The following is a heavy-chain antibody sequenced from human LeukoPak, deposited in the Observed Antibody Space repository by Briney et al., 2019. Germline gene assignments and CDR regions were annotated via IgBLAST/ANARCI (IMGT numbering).Heavy chain of an antibody. D-gene: IGHD3-3*01. V-gene: IGHV3-7*01. CDR3: ARDQRHQGYDFWSGINYYYYYYGMDV. J-gene: IGHJ6*02. Sequence: TGGSLRLSCAASGFTFSSYWMSWVRQAPGKGLEWVANIKQDGSEKYYVDSVKGRFTISRDNAKNSLYLQMNSLRAEDTAVYYCARDQRHQGYDFWSGINYYYYYYGMDVWGQGTTVTVSS. CDR2: IKQDGSEK. CDR1: GFTFSSYW.